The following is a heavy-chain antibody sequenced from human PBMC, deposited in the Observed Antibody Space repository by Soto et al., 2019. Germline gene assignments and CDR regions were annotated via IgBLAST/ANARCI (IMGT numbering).Heavy chain of an antibody. J-gene: IGHJ6*02. D-gene: IGHD6-25*01. CDR2: IYYSGST. V-gene: IGHV4-31*03. CDR1: GGSISSVGHY. CDR3: ARESGGYDSSTRYGLDV. Sequence: QVQLQESGPGPVEPSQTLSLTCSVSGGSISSVGHYWTWIRQQPGTGLARIGSIYYSGSTDYNPSLKSRVTISVDRSKNQYSLNQSSVTAADTAIYYCARESGGYDSSTRYGLDVWGQGTTVTVSS.